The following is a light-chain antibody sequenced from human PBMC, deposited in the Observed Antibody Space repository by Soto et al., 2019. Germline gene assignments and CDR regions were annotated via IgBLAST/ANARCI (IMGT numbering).Light chain of an antibody. CDR2: RTS. CDR1: QSVSSSY. Sequence: EIVLTQSPGTLSLSPGERATLSCRASQSVSSSYLAWYQQKPGQAPRLLMFRTSSRATGFPARFSGSGSGTDFTLTISSLQPEDFATYYCQQSYSTPRTFGQGTKVDIK. V-gene: IGKV3-20*01. CDR3: QQSYSTPRT. J-gene: IGKJ1*01.